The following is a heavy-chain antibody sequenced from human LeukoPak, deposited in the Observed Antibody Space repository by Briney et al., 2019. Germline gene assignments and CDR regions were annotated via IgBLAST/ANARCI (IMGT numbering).Heavy chain of an antibody. D-gene: IGHD2-2*01. Sequence: GGSLRLSSVVSGFTLSSDWMSWVRQAPGKGLECVANIKKDGIEKYYVESVKGRFTISRDNAKNSLYLQMNSLRAEDTAVYYCARGRYSSRSGGYYFDIWGQGTLVTVSS. CDR3: ARGRYSSRSGGYYFDI. V-gene: IGHV3-7*01. CDR1: GFTLSSDW. CDR2: IKKDGIEK. J-gene: IGHJ4*02.